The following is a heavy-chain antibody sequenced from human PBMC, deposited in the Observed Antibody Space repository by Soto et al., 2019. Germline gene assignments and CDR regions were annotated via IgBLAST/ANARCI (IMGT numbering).Heavy chain of an antibody. CDR3: ARDKGYCSGGSCYRGVSAFDI. D-gene: IGHD2-15*01. CDR2: SSAYNGNT. V-gene: IGHV1-18*04. J-gene: IGHJ3*02. Sequence: GASVKVSGKASGYSFTSYSISWVRQAAGQGLEWMGWSSAYNGNTNYAQKLQGRVTMTTDTSTSTAYMELRSLRSDDTAVYYCARDKGYCSGGSCYRGVSAFDIWG. CDR1: GYSFTSYS.